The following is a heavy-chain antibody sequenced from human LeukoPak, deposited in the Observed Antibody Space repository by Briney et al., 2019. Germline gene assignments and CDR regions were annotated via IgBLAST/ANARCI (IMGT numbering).Heavy chain of an antibody. CDR2: IYYSGNT. J-gene: IGHJ3*02. Sequence: SETLSLTCTVSGGSISSYYWSWIRQPPGKGLEWIGYIYYSGNTNYNPSVKSRVTISVDTSKNRFSLKLSSMTAADTAVYYCARAFRGIFGVFEAFDIWGQGTMVTVSS. D-gene: IGHD3-3*01. CDR1: GGSISSYY. V-gene: IGHV4-59*01. CDR3: ARAFRGIFGVFEAFDI.